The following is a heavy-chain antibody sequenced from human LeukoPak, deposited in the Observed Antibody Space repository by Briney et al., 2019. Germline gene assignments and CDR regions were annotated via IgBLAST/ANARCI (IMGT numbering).Heavy chain of an antibody. V-gene: IGHV3-48*03. CDR3: ARSIYYMDV. CDR1: GFTFSSYE. Sequence: GGSLRLSCAASGFTFSSYEMNWVRQAPGKGLEWVSYISSSGSTIYYADSVKGRFTISRDNAKNSLYLQMNSLRAEDTAVYYCARSIYYMDVWGKGTTVTVSS. CDR2: ISSSGSTI. D-gene: IGHD3-10*01. J-gene: IGHJ6*03.